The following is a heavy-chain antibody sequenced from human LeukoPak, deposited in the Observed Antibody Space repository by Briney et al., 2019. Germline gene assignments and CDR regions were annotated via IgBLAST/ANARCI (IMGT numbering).Heavy chain of an antibody. CDR3: ARDRDGDYGKIGCFDY. Sequence: ASVKVSCKASGYTFTSYGISWVRQAPGQGLEWMGWISAYNGNTNYAQKLQGRVTMTTDTSTSTAYMELRSLRSDDTAVYCARDRDGDYGKIGCFDYWGQGTLVTVSS. V-gene: IGHV1-18*04. CDR2: ISAYNGNT. D-gene: IGHD4-17*01. J-gene: IGHJ4*02. CDR1: GYTFTSYG.